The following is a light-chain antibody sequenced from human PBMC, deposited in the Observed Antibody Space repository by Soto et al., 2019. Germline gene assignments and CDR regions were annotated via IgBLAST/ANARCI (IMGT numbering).Light chain of an antibody. CDR2: GAS. CDR3: QQYDSSPTT. CDR1: QTVGRNY. J-gene: IGKJ1*01. V-gene: IGKV3-20*01. Sequence: EIVLTQSPGTLSLSPGERATLSCRASQTVGRNYLAWYQQKPGQAPRLLIFGASNRATDIPDRFSGSGSGTDFTLTISRLEPEDFAVYYCQQYDSSPTTFGQGTKVEIK.